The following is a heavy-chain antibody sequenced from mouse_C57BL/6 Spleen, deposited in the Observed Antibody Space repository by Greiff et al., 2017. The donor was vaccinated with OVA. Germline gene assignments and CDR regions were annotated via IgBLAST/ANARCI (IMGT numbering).Heavy chain of an antibody. D-gene: IGHD3-2*02. Sequence: VQLQESGAELVKPGASVKISCKASGYAFSSYWMNWVKQRPGKGLEWIGQIYPGDGDTNYNGKFKGKATLTADKSSSTAYMQLSSLTSEDSAVYFCARQRTAQATNAMDYWGQGTSVTVSS. CDR2: IYPGDGDT. CDR1: GYAFSSYW. J-gene: IGHJ4*01. CDR3: ARQRTAQATNAMDY. V-gene: IGHV1-80*01.